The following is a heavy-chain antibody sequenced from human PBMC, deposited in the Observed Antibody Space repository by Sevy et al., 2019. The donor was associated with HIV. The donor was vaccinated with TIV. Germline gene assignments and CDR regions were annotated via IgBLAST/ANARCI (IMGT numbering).Heavy chain of an antibody. CDR2: IKQDGSDK. CDR1: GFTLSTYW. Sequence: GGSLRLSCAASGFTLSTYWMNWVRQAPGKGLEWVANIKQDGSDKNYMDSVKGRFTISRDNAKNSLYLQMSSLRAEDTAVYYCATLSSPMPNSGWYDFFDHWGQGTLVTVSS. V-gene: IGHV3-7*01. CDR3: ATLSSPMPNSGWYDFFDH. D-gene: IGHD6-19*01. J-gene: IGHJ4*02.